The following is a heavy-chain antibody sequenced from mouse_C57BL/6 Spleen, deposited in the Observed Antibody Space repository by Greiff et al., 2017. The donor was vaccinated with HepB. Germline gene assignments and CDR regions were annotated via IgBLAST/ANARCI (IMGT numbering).Heavy chain of an antibody. D-gene: IGHD2-3*01. CDR2: IDPETGGT. CDR1: GYTFTDYE. Sequence: QVQLQQSGAELVRPGASVTLSCKASGYTFTDYEMHWVKQTPVHGLEWIGAIDPETGGTAYNQKFKGKAILTADKSSSTAYMELRSLTSEDSAVYYCTRDDGYYVGDYWGQGTTLTVSS. CDR3: TRDDGYYVGDY. V-gene: IGHV1-15*01. J-gene: IGHJ2*01.